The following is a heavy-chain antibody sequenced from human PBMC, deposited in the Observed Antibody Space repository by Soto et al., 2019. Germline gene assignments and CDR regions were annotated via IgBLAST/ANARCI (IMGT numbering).Heavy chain of an antibody. CDR1: GGTFSSYS. CDR2: VIPILGMA. V-gene: IGHV1-69*02. D-gene: IGHD2-2*01. J-gene: IGHJ5*02. Sequence: QVQLVQSGAEVKKPGSSVKVSCEASGGTFSSYSFSWVRQAPGQGLEWMGRVIPILGMANYAQKFQGRVTITADKSTSKVYMGLGSLRSEDTAVYYCARGGAVVVPGAVDRHNWFDPWGQGTLVTVSS. CDR3: ARGGAVVVPGAVDRHNWFDP.